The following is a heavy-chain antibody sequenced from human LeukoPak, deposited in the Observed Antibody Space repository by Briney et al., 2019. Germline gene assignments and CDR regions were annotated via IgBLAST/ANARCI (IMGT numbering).Heavy chain of an antibody. D-gene: IGHD5-18*01. J-gene: IGHJ4*02. V-gene: IGHV3-23*01. CDR2: ISGSAHKI. CDR1: GTTFSNYA. CDR3: AGRVTGYSSGYVY. Sequence: GGSLRLSCVASGTTFSNYAVSWVRQAPEKGLDWVSVISGSAHKIRYADSVKGRFTISRGNSENIVYLQMNNLRAEGTAVYYCAGRVTGYSSGYVYWGQGTLVTVSS.